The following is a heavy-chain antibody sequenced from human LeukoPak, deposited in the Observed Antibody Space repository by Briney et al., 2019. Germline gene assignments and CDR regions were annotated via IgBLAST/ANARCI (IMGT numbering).Heavy chain of an antibody. J-gene: IGHJ4*02. Sequence: KPSETLSLTCTVSGVSISSSNSYWGWIRQPPGKGLEWIGSIYYSGNTYYNASLKSQVSISIDTSKNQFSLRLTSMTAADTAVYYCARQTGSGLFILPGGQGTLVTVSS. CDR2: IYYSGNT. V-gene: IGHV4-39*01. CDR1: GVSISSSNSY. D-gene: IGHD3/OR15-3a*01. CDR3: ARQTGSGLFILP.